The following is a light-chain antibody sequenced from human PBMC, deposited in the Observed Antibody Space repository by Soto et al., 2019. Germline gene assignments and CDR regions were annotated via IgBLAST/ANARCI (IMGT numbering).Light chain of an antibody. V-gene: IGKV3-20*01. J-gene: IGKJ3*01. CDR2: GAS. CDR3: QQYGSSPRT. Sequence: EIVLTQSPGTLSLSPVERATLSCRASQSVSSYLAWYQQKPGQAPRLLIYGASSRATGIPDRFSGSGSGTLFTLTISRLEPEDFAVYYCQQYGSSPRTFGPGTKVDIK. CDR1: QSVSSY.